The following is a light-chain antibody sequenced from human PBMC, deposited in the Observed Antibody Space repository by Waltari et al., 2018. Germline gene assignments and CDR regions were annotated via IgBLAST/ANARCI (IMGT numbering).Light chain of an antibody. CDR3: MQGTHWPPT. V-gene: IGKV2-30*01. CDR2: RVS. J-gene: IGKJ3*01. Sequence: DVVMTQSPLSLPVTLGQPASISCWSSQRPVYGDGHTYLHSFQQRPGQSPRRLIYRVSSRDSGVPDRFSGSGSGTEFTLKISRVEAEDVGVYYCMQGTHWPPTFGPGTKVDIK. CDR1: QRPVYGDGHTY.